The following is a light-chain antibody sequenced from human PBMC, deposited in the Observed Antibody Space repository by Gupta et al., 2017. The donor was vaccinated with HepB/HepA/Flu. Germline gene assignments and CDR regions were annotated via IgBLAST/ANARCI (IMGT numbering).Light chain of an antibody. CDR1: ISNIGTNF. CDR2: RND. J-gene: IGLJ2*01. V-gene: IGLV1-47*01. Sequence: QPVLTQTPSASETPGQRVTISCSGNISNIGTNFVYWYQQLPGTAPKLLIYRNDQRPSGVPDRFSGSKSGTSASLAISGLRSEDEAEYYCAAWDDSLSGPNVIFGGGTKLTVL. CDR3: AAWDDSLSGPNVI.